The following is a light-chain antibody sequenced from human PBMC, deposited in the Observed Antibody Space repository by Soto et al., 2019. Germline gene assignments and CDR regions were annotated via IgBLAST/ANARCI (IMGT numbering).Light chain of an antibody. CDR3: QQYGSSHPWT. Sequence: EIVMTQSPATLSVSPWERSTLSCAASENVNSKVAWYQRKPGQAPRLLIYGASSRATGIPDRFSGSGSGTDFTLTISRLETEDFAVYYCQQYGSSHPWTFGQGTKVDIK. V-gene: IGKV3-20*01. CDR2: GAS. CDR1: ENVNSK. J-gene: IGKJ1*01.